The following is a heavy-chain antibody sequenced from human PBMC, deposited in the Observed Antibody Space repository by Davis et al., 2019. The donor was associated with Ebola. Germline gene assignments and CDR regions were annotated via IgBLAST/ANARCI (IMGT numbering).Heavy chain of an antibody. CDR2: IYHSESS. D-gene: IGHD6-19*01. CDR1: GGSISSSY. J-gene: IGHJ5*02. V-gene: IGHV4-59*01. CDR3: ARDLYSSGWYPLPWWFDP. Sequence: MPSETLSLTCTVSGGSISSSYWSWIRQPPGKGLEWIGYIYHSESSNYNPSLKSRVTISVDTSKNHFSLKLSSVTAADTAVYYCARDLYSSGWYPLPWWFDPWGQGTLVTVSS.